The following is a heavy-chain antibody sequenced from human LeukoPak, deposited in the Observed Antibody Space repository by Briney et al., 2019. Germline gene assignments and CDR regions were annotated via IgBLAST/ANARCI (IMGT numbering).Heavy chain of an antibody. V-gene: IGHV1-18*01. CDR3: ARSFGEFEKGYYYYYYMDV. Sequence: ASVKVSCKASGYTLTSYGISWVRRAPGQGLEWMGWISAYNGNTNYAQKLQGRVTMTTDTSTSTAYMELRSLRSDDTAVYYCARSFGEFEKGYYYYYYMDVWGKGTTVTISS. J-gene: IGHJ6*03. CDR1: GYTLTSYG. D-gene: IGHD3-10*01. CDR2: ISAYNGNT.